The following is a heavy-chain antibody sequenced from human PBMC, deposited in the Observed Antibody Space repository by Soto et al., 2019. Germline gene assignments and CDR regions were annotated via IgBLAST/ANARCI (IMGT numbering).Heavy chain of an antibody. Sequence: SETLSLTCTVSGGSISSYYWSWIRQPPGKGLEWIGYIYYSGSTNYNPSLKSRVTISVDTSKNQFSLKLSSVTAADTAVYYCATSRRSGGKASEFDYWGQGTLVTVSS. CDR1: GGSISSYY. CDR3: ATSRRSGGKASEFDY. J-gene: IGHJ4*02. D-gene: IGHD3-10*01. CDR2: IYYSGST. V-gene: IGHV4-59*08.